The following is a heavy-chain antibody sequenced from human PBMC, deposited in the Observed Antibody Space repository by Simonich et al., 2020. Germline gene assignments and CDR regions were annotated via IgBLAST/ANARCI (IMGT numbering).Heavy chain of an antibody. V-gene: IGHV4-34*01. CDR1: GGSFRGYY. J-gene: IGHJ1*01. Sequence: QVQLQQWGAGLLKPSETLSLTCAVYGGSFRGYYWSGIRQPPGKGLEGIGEINHSESTNNNPSLKSRFTISVDTSKNQFSLKLSSVTAADTAVYYCARGLRVAAAGTAFQHWGQGTLVTVSS. CDR2: INHSEST. CDR3: ARGLRVAAAGTAFQH. D-gene: IGHD6-13*01.